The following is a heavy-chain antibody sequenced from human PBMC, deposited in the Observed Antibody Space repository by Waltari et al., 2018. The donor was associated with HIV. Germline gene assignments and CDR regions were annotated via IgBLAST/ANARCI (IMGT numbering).Heavy chain of an antibody. Sequence: QLQLQESGPGLVKPSETLSLTCTVSGGSFSTSSYYRGWIRQPPGKGLEWIGSVYYSGSSYYNPSLKSRVTISVDTSKNQFSLKLSSVIAADTAVYYCVAGYYGRGDYWGQGTLVTVSS. CDR2: VYYSGSS. J-gene: IGHJ4*02. CDR3: VAGYYGRGDY. CDR1: GGSFSTSSYY. D-gene: IGHD3-3*01. V-gene: IGHV4-39*01.